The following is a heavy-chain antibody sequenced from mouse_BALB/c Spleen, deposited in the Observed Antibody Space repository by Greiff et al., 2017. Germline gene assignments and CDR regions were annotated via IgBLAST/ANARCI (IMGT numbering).Heavy chain of an antibody. CDR2: ISSGGST. V-gene: IGHV5-6-5*01. CDR3: AGGGSGRFAY. Sequence: EVQRVESGGGLVKPGGSLKLSCAASGFTFSSYAMSWVRQTPEKRLEWVASISSGGSTYYPDSVKGRFTISRDNARNILYLQMSSLRSEDTAMYYCAGGGSGRFAYWGQGTLVTVSA. J-gene: IGHJ3*01. D-gene: IGHD1-1*01. CDR1: GFTFSSYA.